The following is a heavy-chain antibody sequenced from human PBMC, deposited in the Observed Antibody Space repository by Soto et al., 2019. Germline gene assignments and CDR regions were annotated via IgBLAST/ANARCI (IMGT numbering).Heavy chain of an antibody. V-gene: IGHV3-33*01. CDR3: AREGQRTYYYYYGMDV. CDR2: IWYDGSNK. J-gene: IGHJ6*02. CDR1: GFTCSSYV. Sequence: PGGSLRLSCAASGFTCSSYVMHWVRQAPGKGLEWVAVIWYDGSNKYYADSVKGRFTISRDNSKNTLYLQMNSLRAEDTAVYYCAREGQRTYYYYYGMDVSDQGTTVTVSS.